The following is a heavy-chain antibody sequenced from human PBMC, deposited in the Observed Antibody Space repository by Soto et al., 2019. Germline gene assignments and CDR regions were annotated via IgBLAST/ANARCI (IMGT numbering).Heavy chain of an antibody. V-gene: IGHV1-69*13. CDR3: ARDLDYYGSGSHYYYGMGG. CDR2: IVPIYGTR. J-gene: IGHJ6*02. Sequence: SSVKVSCKASGGTFSRYAFSWVRQAPGQGLEWMGGIVPIYGTRGFAQKFQGRLTITADEPTRTAYMELSSLRSEDTAVYYCARDLDYYGSGSHYYYGMGGWG. D-gene: IGHD3-10*01. CDR1: GGTFSRYA.